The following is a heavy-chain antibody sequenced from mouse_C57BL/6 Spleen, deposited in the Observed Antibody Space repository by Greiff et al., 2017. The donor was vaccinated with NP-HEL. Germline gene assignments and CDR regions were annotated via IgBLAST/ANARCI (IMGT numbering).Heavy chain of an antibody. V-gene: IGHV1-82*01. CDR3: ARLEAYYSNYVGY. J-gene: IGHJ2*01. Sequence: VQGVESGPELVKPGASVKISCKASGYAFSSSWMNWVKQRPGKGLEWIGRIYPGDGDTNYNGKFKGKATLTADKSSSTAYMQLSSLASEDSAVDFCARLEAYYSNYVGYWGQGTTLTVSS. D-gene: IGHD2-5*01. CDR1: GYAFSSSW. CDR2: IYPGDGDT.